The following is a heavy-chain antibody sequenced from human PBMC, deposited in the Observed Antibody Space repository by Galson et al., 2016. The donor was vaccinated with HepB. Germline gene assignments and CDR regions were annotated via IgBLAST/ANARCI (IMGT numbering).Heavy chain of an antibody. Sequence: CAISGDSVSSNTAAWNWIRQSPSRGLEWLGRTYYRSQWYNHYAVSVKGRITINPDTSENQFSLQLTSVTPEDTAVYYCARDPPELWSTFVIWGQGTVVTVSS. CDR1: GDSVSSNTAA. CDR2: TYYRSQWYN. D-gene: IGHD3-16*01. V-gene: IGHV6-1*01. CDR3: ARDPPELWSTFVI. J-gene: IGHJ3*02.